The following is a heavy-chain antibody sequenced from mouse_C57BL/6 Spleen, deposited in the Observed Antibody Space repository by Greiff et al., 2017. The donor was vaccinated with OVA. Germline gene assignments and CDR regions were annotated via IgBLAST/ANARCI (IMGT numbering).Heavy chain of an antibody. V-gene: IGHV10-1*01. Sequence: EVNVVESGGGLVQPKGSLKLSCAASGFSFNTYAMNWVRQAPGKGLEWVARIRSKSNNYATYYADSVKDRFTISRDDSESMLYLQLNNLKTEDTAMYYCVRYYGDYWGQGTTLTVSS. CDR1: GFSFNTYA. J-gene: IGHJ2*01. CDR2: IRSKSNNYAT. CDR3: VRYYGDY.